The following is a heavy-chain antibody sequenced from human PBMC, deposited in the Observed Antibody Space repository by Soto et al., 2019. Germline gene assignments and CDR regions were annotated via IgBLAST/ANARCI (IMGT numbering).Heavy chain of an antibody. CDR3: ARLATWKNCSSTSCYEYNWFDP. J-gene: IGHJ5*02. CDR1: GYTFTGYY. V-gene: IGHV1-2*04. CDR2: INPNSGGT. Sequence: ASVKVSCKASGYTFTGYYMHWVRQAPGQGLEWMGWINPNSGGTNYAQKFQGWVTMTRDTSISTAYMELSRLRSDDTAVYYCARLATWKNCSSTSCYEYNWFDPWGQGTLVTVSS. D-gene: IGHD2-2*01.